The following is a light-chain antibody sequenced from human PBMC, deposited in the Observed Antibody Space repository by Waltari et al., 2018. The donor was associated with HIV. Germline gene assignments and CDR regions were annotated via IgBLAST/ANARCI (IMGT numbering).Light chain of an antibody. CDR1: GGDVGNYNY. Sequence: QSALTQPASVSGSPGQSITVSCTGTGGDVGNYNYVSWYQQNPGKAPKLIIYDVNPRPSGVAVRFSGSKSGNTASLTISGLQAADEAYYYCSSPTGLSTLVFGGGTRVSVL. J-gene: IGLJ2*01. CDR2: DVN. CDR3: SSPTGLSTLV. V-gene: IGLV2-14*03.